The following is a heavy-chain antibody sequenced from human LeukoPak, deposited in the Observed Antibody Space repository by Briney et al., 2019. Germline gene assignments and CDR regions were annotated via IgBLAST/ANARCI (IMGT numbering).Heavy chain of an antibody. Sequence: SETLSLTCTVSGGSISSGSYYWSWIRQPAGKGLEWIGRIYTSGSTNYNPSLKSRVTISVDTSKNQFSLKLSSVTAVDTAVYYCARDAYDSEDYWGQGTLVTVSS. D-gene: IGHD3-22*01. CDR2: IYTSGST. CDR3: ARDAYDSEDY. J-gene: IGHJ4*02. V-gene: IGHV4-61*02. CDR1: GGSISSGSYY.